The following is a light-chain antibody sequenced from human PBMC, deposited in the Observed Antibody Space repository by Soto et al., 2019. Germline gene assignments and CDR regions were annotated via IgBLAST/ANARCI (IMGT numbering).Light chain of an antibody. CDR2: GAS. J-gene: IGKJ1*01. V-gene: IGKV3D-15*01. CDR1: QSINNN. Sequence: EIVMTQSPATLSVSLGESATLSCRASQSINNNLAWYQQRPGQAPRLLIYGASTRATGIPARFSGSGSGTEFTLTISSLQSEDLALYYCQQYKNWPPLPFGQGTKVDIK. CDR3: QQYKNWPPLP.